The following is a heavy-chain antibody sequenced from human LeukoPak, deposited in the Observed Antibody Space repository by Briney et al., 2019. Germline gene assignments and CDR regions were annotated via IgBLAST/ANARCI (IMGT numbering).Heavy chain of an antibody. CDR3: ARVSRTTVTTSDYYYYYYGMDV. D-gene: IGHD4-17*01. CDR1: GGSISSYY. CDR2: IYYSGST. Sequence: PSETLSLTCTVSGGSISSYYWSWIRQPPGKGLEWIGYIYYSGSTNYNPSLKSRVTISVDTSKNQFSLKLSSVTAADTAVYYCARVSRTTVTTSDYYYYYYGMDVWGQGTTVTVSS. V-gene: IGHV4-59*01. J-gene: IGHJ6*02.